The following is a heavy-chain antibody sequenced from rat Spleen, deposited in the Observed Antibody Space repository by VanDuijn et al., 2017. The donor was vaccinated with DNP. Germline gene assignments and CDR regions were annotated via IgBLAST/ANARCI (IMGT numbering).Heavy chain of an antibody. CDR1: GFTFSDYG. CDR2: IIYDGSRT. Sequence: EVQLVESGGDLVQPGRSLKLSCAASGFTFSDYGMAWVLQAPTKGLEWVATIIYDGSRTYYRDSVKGRFTISRDNANSSLYLQMNSLRSEDTATYYCARGANWEGNWFAYWGQGTLVTVSS. V-gene: IGHV5S10*01. CDR3: ARGANWEGNWFAY. J-gene: IGHJ3*01. D-gene: IGHD5-1*01.